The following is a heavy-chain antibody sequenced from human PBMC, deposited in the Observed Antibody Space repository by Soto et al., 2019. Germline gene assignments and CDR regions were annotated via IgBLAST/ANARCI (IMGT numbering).Heavy chain of an antibody. D-gene: IGHD2-2*01. J-gene: IGHJ6*02. CDR3: ARDFYGSTTSAYYYYGMDV. CDR2: IYASGST. V-gene: IGHV4-4*07. CDR1: GCSISSYY. Sequence: PSETLSLTCAVSGCSISSYYWSWIRQPAGKGLELIGRIYASGSTNYNPSLKSRVSMSVDTSKNQFSLELTSVTAADTAVYYCARDFYGSTTSAYYYYGMDVWGQGTTVTVYS.